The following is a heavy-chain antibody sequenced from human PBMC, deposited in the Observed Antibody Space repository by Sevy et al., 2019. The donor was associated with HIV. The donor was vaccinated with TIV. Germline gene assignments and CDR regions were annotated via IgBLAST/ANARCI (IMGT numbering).Heavy chain of an antibody. CDR2: ISGSGGST. Sequence: GGSLRLSCAASGFTFSSYAMSWVRQAPGKGLEWVSAISGSGGSTYYADSVKGPFTISRDNSKNTLYLQMNSLGAEDTAVFYCAKVFAGMVRGVITPRYWDYYYYTDVWGKGTTVTVSS. J-gene: IGHJ6*03. V-gene: IGHV3-23*01. D-gene: IGHD3-10*01. CDR1: GFTFSSYA. CDR3: AKVFAGMVRGVITPRYWDYYYYTDV.